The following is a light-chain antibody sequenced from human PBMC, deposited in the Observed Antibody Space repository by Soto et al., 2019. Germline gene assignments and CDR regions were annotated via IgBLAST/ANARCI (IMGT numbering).Light chain of an antibody. CDR3: QQYGYLVT. Sequence: EIVLTQSPGTLSFSPEERATLSFRASQSITNNYLAWYQQKPGRAHRLLIYGASSRATGIPDRFSGSGSGTDFTLTISRLEPEDFAMYYCQQYGYLVTFGGGTKVDI. CDR1: QSITNNY. J-gene: IGKJ4*01. CDR2: GAS. V-gene: IGKV3-20*01.